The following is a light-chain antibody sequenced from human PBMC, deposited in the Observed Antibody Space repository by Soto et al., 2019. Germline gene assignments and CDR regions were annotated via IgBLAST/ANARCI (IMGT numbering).Light chain of an antibody. Sequence: QSALTQPPSASGSPGQSVTISCTGTISDVGGYNYVSWYQQHPGKVPKLMIYEVTKRPSGVPDRFSGSKSGNTASLTVSGLQAEDEADYYCSSYAGSDNYVLFGGGTKLTVL. V-gene: IGLV2-8*01. CDR2: EVT. CDR3: SSYAGSDNYVL. J-gene: IGLJ2*01. CDR1: ISDVGGYNY.